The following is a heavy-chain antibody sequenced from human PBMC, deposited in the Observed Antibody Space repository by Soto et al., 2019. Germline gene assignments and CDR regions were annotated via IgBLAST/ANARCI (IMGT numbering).Heavy chain of an antibody. CDR2: ISAYNGNT. V-gene: IGHV1-18*04. J-gene: IGHJ4*02. CDR3: ARGSGADDSSGYYRRSYDY. D-gene: IGHD3-22*01. CDR1: GYTFTSYG. Sequence: ASVKVSCKASGYTFTSYGISWVRQAPGQGLEWMGWISAYNGNTNYAQKLQGRVTMTTDASTSTAYMGLRSLRSDDTAVYYCARGSGADDSSGYYRRSYDYWGQGTLVTVSS.